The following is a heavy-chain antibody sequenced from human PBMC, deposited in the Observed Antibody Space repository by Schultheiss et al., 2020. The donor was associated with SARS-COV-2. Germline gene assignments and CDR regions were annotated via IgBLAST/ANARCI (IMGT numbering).Heavy chain of an antibody. CDR3: ARDDLGYCSSTSCFYDAFDI. J-gene: IGHJ3*02. CDR2: ISGSTSYI. CDR1: GFTFSTYT. V-gene: IGHV3-21*01. D-gene: IGHD2-2*01. Sequence: GGSLRLSCAVSGFTFSTYTMNWVRQAPGKGLEWVSSISGSTSYIYYADSVKGRFTISRDNAKNSLYLQMNSLRAEDTAVYYCARDDLGYCSSTSCFYDAFDIWGQGTMFTVSS.